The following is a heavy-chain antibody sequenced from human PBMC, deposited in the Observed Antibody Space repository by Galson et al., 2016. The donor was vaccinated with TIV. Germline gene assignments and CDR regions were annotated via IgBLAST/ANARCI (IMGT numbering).Heavy chain of an antibody. Sequence: TLSLTCGVSGYSISSGFYWAWLRQPPGKGLEWMGTVYHGGRSYYAPSLTGRVSISIDTSKNQFSVILTSVTASATAVYYCAGGTGFSYGYYYWGQGALVTVSS. CDR2: VYHGGRS. CDR3: AGGTGFSYGYYY. CDR1: GYSISSGFY. D-gene: IGHD5-18*01. V-gene: IGHV4-38-2*01. J-gene: IGHJ4*02.